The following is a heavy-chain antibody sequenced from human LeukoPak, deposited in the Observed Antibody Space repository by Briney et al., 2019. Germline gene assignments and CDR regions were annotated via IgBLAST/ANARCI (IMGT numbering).Heavy chain of an antibody. Sequence: SQTLSLTCAISGDSVSSNSAAWNWIRQSPSRGLEWLGRTYYRSKWYNDYAVSVKSRITINPDTSKNQFSLQLNSVTPEGTAVYYCARESSSWFATYYYYYMDVWGKGTTVTVSS. V-gene: IGHV6-1*01. D-gene: IGHD6-13*01. CDR2: TYYRSKWYN. J-gene: IGHJ6*03. CDR3: ARESSSWFATYYYYYMDV. CDR1: GDSVSSNSAA.